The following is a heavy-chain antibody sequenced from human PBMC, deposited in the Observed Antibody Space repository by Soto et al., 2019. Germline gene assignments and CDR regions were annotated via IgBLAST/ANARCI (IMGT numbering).Heavy chain of an antibody. J-gene: IGHJ4*02. V-gene: IGHV4-31*03. CDR3: ARSSYTIFGVEGFDY. Sequence: SETLSLTCTVSGGSISSGGYYWSWIRQHPGKGLEWIGYIYYSGSTYYNPSLKSRVTISVDTSKNQFSLKLSSVTAADTAVYYCARSSYTIFGVEGFDYWGQGTLVTVSS. CDR2: IYYSGST. D-gene: IGHD3-3*01. CDR1: GGSISSGGYY.